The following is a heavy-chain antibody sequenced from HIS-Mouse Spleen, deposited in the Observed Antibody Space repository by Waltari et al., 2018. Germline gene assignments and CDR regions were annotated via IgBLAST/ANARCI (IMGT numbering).Heavy chain of an antibody. V-gene: IGHV4-39*07. CDR3: AREIPYSSSWYDWYFDL. J-gene: IGHJ2*01. CDR1: GGSISSSSYY. CDR2: IYYSGVT. D-gene: IGHD6-13*01. Sequence: QLQLQESGPGLVKPSETLSLTCTVSGGSISSSSYYWGWIRQPPGKGLGWIGSIYYSGVTHCNPALKSRVTISVDTSKNQFSLKLSSVTAADTAVYYCAREIPYSSSWYDWYFDLWGRGTLVTVSS.